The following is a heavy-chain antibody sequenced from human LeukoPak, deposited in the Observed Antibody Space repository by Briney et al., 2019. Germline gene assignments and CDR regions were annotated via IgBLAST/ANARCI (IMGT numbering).Heavy chain of an antibody. CDR2: MYYSGNT. J-gene: IGHJ6*02. CDR3: ARNIVVVVPAGPHYYYGMDV. D-gene: IGHD2-2*01. V-gene: IGHV4-39*01. Sequence: SETLSLTCTVSGGSFSTSSYYWGWIRQPPGKGLEWIGSMYYSGNTYYSPSVKSRLAMAVDTSKNQFSLKLSSVTAADTAVYYCARNIVVVVPAGPHYYYGMDVWGQGTTVTVSS. CDR1: GGSFSTSSYY.